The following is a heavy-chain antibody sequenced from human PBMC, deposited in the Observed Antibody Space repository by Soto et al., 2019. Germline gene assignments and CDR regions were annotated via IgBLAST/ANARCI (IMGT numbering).Heavy chain of an antibody. CDR2: IIPIFGTA. J-gene: IGHJ5*02. Sequence: SVKVSCKASGGTFSSYAISWVRQAPGQGLEWMGGIIPIFGTANYVQKFQGRVTITADESTSTAYMELSSLRSEDTAVYYCARAYCGGDCYSGNWFDPWGQGTLVTVSS. D-gene: IGHD2-21*02. CDR3: ARAYCGGDCYSGNWFDP. V-gene: IGHV1-69*13. CDR1: GGTFSSYA.